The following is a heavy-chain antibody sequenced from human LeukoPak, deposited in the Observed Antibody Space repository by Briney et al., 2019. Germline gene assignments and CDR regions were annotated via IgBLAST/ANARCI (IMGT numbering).Heavy chain of an antibody. CDR1: GYTFTSYA. D-gene: IGHD2-15*01. Sequence: ASVKVSCKASGYTFTSYAMHRVRQAPGQRLEWMGWINAGNGNTKYSQKFQGRVTITRDTSASTAYMELSSLRSEDTAVYYCARAAPGDCSGGSCYSEYNWFDPWGQGTLVTVSS. CDR2: INAGNGNT. V-gene: IGHV1-3*01. CDR3: ARAAPGDCSGGSCYSEYNWFDP. J-gene: IGHJ5*02.